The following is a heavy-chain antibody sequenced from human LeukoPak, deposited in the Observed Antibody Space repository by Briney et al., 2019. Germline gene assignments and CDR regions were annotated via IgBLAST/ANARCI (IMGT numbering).Heavy chain of an antibody. CDR2: INPNSGGT. J-gene: IGHJ4*02. CDR1: GYTFTGYY. CDR3: ARDWVNRWLGYCSSTSCAAFDY. Sequence: GASVKVSCKASGYTFTGYYMHWVRQAPGQGLEWMGRINPNSGGTNYAQKSQGRVTMTRDTSISTAYMELSRLRSDDTAVYYCARDWVNRWLGYCSSTSCAAFDYWGQGTLVTVSS. D-gene: IGHD2-2*01. V-gene: IGHV1-2*06.